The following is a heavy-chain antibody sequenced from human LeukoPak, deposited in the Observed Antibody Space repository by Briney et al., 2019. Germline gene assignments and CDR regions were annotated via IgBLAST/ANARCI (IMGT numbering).Heavy chain of an antibody. D-gene: IGHD4-23*01. J-gene: IGHJ5*02. CDR2: INPISGGT. V-gene: IGHV1-2*02. Sequence: ASVKVSCKASGYTLTDYYIHWVRQAPGQGLEWMGWINPISGGTHYTENFQARVTMTRDTSIRTAYMDLTRLTTDDTAVYYCTRGGGLESTVANWFDPWGQGTLVTVSS. CDR3: TRGGGLESTVANWFDP. CDR1: GYTLTDYY.